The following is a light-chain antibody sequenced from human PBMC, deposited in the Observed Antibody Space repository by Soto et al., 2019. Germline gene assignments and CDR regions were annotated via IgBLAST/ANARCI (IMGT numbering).Light chain of an antibody. CDR3: SSYTSSILV. J-gene: IGLJ3*02. Sequence: QSALTQPASVSGSPGQSITISCTGTNSDVGGYNYVSWYQQYPGKAPKLMIYEVSNRPSGVSSRFSGSKSGNTASLTISGLQAEDEADYYCSSYTSSILVFGGGTKLTVL. V-gene: IGLV2-14*01. CDR1: NSDVGGYNY. CDR2: EVS.